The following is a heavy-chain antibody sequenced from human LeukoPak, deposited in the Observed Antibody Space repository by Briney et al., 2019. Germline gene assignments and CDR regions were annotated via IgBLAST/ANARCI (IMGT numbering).Heavy chain of an antibody. CDR1: GFTFSSYG. D-gene: IGHD2-2*01. CDR2: IISNCRST. CDR3: LKGHCSSTSCYVDY. J-gene: IGHJ4*02. V-gene: IGHV3-64D*09. Sequence: GGSLRLSCSASGFTFSSYGMYWVRQAPGKGLECVLAIISNCRSTSYSDSVKDRFTISCDNSNNTLYLQMISVRAGDAAIYYYLKGHCSSTSCYVDYWGQGTLVTVSS.